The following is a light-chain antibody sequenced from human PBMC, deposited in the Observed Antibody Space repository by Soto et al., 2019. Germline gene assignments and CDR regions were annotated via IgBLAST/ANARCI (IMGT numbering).Light chain of an antibody. V-gene: IGKV3-11*01. CDR1: QSISNY. J-gene: IGKJ4*01. CDR3: QLRSNWPT. Sequence: EIVLTQSQATLSLSPGERATLSCRASQSISNYLAWYQQKPGQAPSLLIYDASNRATGIPARFSGSGSGTDFTLTISSLEPEDFAVYYCQLRSNWPTFGAGTKVEIK. CDR2: DAS.